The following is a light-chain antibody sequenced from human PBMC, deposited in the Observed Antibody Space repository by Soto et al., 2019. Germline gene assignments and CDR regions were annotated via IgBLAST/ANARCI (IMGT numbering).Light chain of an antibody. V-gene: IGLV1-51*01. Sequence: QSVLTQPPSVSAAPGQKVTISCSGSSSKIGNDYVSWYQQLPGTAPKLLIYDDNKRPSGIPDRFSGSKSGTSATLVITGLQTGDESDYYCGTWDSRLSALFGGGTKGTVL. CDR2: DDN. J-gene: IGLJ2*01. CDR1: SSKIGNDY. CDR3: GTWDSRLSAL.